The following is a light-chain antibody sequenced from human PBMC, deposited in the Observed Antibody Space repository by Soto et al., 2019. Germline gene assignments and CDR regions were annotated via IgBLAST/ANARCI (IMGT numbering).Light chain of an antibody. CDR2: DVS. V-gene: IGKV1-5*01. CDR1: QSVSRR. J-gene: IGKJ1*01. CDR3: RQYDGPPWT. Sequence: DIQMTQSPSALSASLGDRVTLTCRASQSVSRRLAWYQQKPGEAPKLLIYDVSTLERGVPSRFSGSGSGTEFTLTISSLQPDDFGAYYCRQYDGPPWTFGQGTKVDIK.